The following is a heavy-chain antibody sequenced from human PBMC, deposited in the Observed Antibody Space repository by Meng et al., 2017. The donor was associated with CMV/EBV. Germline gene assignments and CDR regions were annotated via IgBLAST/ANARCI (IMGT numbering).Heavy chain of an antibody. CDR3: RVYSSGWYYFDS. J-gene: IGHJ4*02. V-gene: IGHV4-39*07. CDR1: GGSISSSSYY. D-gene: IGHD6-19*01. CDR2: IYYSGST. Sequence: SETLSLTCTVSGGSISSSSYYWGWIRQPPGKGLEWIGSIYYSGSTYYNPSLKSRVTISVDTSKNQFSLKLSSVTAADTAVYYCRVYSSGWYYFDSWGQGTLVTVSS.